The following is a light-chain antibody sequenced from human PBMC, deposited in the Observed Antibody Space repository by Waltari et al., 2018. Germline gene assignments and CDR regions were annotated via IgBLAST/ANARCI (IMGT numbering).Light chain of an antibody. CDR3: QQYYSTPRT. V-gene: IGKV4-1*01. Sequence: DIVMTQSPDSLAVSLGVRATINCKSSQSVLYSSNNNNYLAWYQQKPGQPPKLLIYWASTRESGVPDRFSGSGSGTDFTLTISSLQAEDVAVYYCQQYYSTPRTFGQGTKVEIK. CDR2: WAS. CDR1: QSVLYSSNNNNY. J-gene: IGKJ1*01.